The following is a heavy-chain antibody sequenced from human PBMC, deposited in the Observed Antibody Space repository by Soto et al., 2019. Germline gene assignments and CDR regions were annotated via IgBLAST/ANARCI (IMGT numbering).Heavy chain of an antibody. CDR3: AKDRRDFDWLLYRALNDY. CDR1: GFTFSSYA. CDR2: ISGSGGST. J-gene: IGHJ4*02. D-gene: IGHD3-9*01. Sequence: GGSLRLSCAASGFTFSSYAMSWVRQAPGKGLEWVSAISGSGGSTYYADSVKGRFTISRDNSKNTLYLQMNSLRAEDTAVYYCAKDRRDFDWLLYRALNDYWGQGTLVTVSS. V-gene: IGHV3-23*01.